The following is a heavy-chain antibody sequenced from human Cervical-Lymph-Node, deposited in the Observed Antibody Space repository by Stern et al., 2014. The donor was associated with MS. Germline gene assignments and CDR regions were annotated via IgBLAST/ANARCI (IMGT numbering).Heavy chain of an antibody. J-gene: IGHJ4*02. CDR3: ARAYTYYSNSAGY. V-gene: IGHV1-69*01. CDR1: GGTFSSYE. CDR2: IIPTFDTP. Sequence: QVQLVQSGAEVKKPGSSVKVSCKASGGTFSSYEITWVRQAPGQGLEWKGGIIPTFDTPTYAQKFQDRVTISADESTSTAYMELSSLKSEDTAIYFCARAYTYYSNSAGYWGQGTLVTVSS. D-gene: IGHD3-10*01.